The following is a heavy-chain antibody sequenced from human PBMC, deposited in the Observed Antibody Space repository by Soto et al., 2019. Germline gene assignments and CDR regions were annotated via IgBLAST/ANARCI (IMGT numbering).Heavy chain of an antibody. CDR3: ARGMVYAISYYYMDV. V-gene: IGHV1-69*13. Sequence: SVTVSCKASGGTFSSYAIIWVRQAPGQGLEWMGGIIPIFGTANYAQKFQGRVTITADESTSTAYMELSSLRSEDTAVYYCARGMVYAISYYYMDVWGKGTTVTVSS. J-gene: IGHJ6*03. CDR1: GGTFSSYA. D-gene: IGHD2-8*01. CDR2: IIPIFGTA.